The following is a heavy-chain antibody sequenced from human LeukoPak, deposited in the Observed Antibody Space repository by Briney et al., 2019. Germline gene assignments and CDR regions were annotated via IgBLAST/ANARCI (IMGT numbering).Heavy chain of an antibody. J-gene: IGHJ3*01. Sequence: GGSLRLSCAASGFTFSSYAMTWVRQAPGKGLEWVSAFSATDGSAQYAESVKGRFTISRDNSKNRLYLQMNSLRVEDTAVYYCAKARIAAAGTGAFDVWGQGTMVTVSS. D-gene: IGHD6-13*01. CDR3: AKARIAAAGTGAFDV. CDR2: FSATDGSA. V-gene: IGHV3-23*01. CDR1: GFTFSSYA.